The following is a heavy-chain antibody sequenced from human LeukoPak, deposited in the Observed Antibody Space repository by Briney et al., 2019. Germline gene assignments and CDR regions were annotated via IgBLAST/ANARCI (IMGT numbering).Heavy chain of an antibody. CDR1: GFTFSSYE. V-gene: IGHV3-48*03. CDR2: ISSSAISI. CDR3: ARPQYSSGWLPSTEYFHH. Sequence: PGGSLRLSCAASGFTFSSYEFNWVRQAPGKGLEWVAYISSSAISIYYADSVKGRFTISRDNAKNSLYLQMNSLRAEDTAVYYCARPQYSSGWLPSTEYFHHWGQGTLVTVSS. J-gene: IGHJ1*01. D-gene: IGHD6-19*01.